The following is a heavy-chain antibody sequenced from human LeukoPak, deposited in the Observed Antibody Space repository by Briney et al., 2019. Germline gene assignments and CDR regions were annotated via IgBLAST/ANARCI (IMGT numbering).Heavy chain of an antibody. V-gene: IGHV4-4*07. CDR2: IYTSGST. CDR1: GGSISTYY. D-gene: IGHD3-22*01. Sequence: SETLSLTCTVSGGSISTYYWSWIRQPAGKGLEWIGRIYTSGSTNYNPSLKSRLTMSVDTSKNQFSLRLSSLTAADTAVYYCAKSRGLGNYFDSWGQGILVTASS. CDR3: AKSRGLGNYFDS. J-gene: IGHJ4*02.